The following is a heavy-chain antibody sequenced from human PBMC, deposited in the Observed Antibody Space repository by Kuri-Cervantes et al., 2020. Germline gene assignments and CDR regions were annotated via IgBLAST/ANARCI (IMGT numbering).Heavy chain of an antibody. CDR2: ISGTGSTI. CDR1: GFAFSDYY. Sequence: GGSLRLSCAASGFAFSDYYMSWVRQAPGKGLEWISYISGTGSTIFYADSVKGRFTIARDNAKNSLFLQMNSLRAEDTAVYYCARSPRLDYWGQGTLVTVSS. J-gene: IGHJ4*02. V-gene: IGHV3-11*04. CDR3: ARSPRLDY.